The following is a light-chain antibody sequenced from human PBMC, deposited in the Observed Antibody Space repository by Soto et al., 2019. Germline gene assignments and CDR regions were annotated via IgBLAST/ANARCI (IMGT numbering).Light chain of an antibody. CDR2: DAS. CDR3: ASYTSARIRV. J-gene: IGLJ2*01. CDR1: SSDIGAYNS. V-gene: IGLV2-14*03. Sequence: QSVLTQPASVSASPGQSITISCTGTSSDIGAYNSVSWYQQHPGKAPQLMIYDASYRPSGISSRFSGSKSGNTASLAISGLQADDDADYYCASYTSARIRVFGGGTKLTVL.